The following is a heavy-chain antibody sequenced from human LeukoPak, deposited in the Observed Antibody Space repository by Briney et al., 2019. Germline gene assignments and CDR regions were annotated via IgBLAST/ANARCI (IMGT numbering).Heavy chain of an antibody. V-gene: IGHV4-61*02. CDR1: GGSISSGSYY. CDR3: ARGAEIFGHFDY. D-gene: IGHD3/OR15-3a*01. Sequence: SETLSLTCTVSGGSISSGSYYWSWIRQPAGKGLEWIGRIYTSGSTNYNPSLKSRVTISVDTSKNQFSLKLSSVTAADTAVYYCARGAEIFGHFDYWGQGTLVTVSS. J-gene: IGHJ4*02. CDR2: IYTSGST.